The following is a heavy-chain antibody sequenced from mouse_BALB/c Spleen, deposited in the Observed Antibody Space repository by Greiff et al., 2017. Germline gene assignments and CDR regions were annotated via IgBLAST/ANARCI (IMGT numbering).Heavy chain of an antibody. CDR2: ISSGSSTI. CDR3: ARSYYYGSSPWFAY. J-gene: IGHJ3*01. D-gene: IGHD1-1*01. CDR1: GFTFSSFG. V-gene: IGHV5-17*02. Sequence: EVQVVESGGGLVQPGGSRKLSCAASGFTFSSFGMHWVRQAPEKGLEWVAYISSGSSTIYYADTVKGRFTISRDNPKNTLFLQMTRLRSEDTAMYYCARSYYYGSSPWFAYWGQGTLVTVSA.